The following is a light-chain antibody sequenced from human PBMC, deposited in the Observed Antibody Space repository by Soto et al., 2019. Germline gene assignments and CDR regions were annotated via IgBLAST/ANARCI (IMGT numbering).Light chain of an antibody. Sequence: EIVLTQSPGTLSLSPWERATLSCRASQSVSSYYLAWYQQKPGQAPRLLIYDASNRATGIPDRFSGSGSGTDFTLIISRLEPEDFAVYYCQHYGFSPPITFGQGTRLEIK. CDR1: QSVSSYY. CDR2: DAS. CDR3: QHYGFSPPIT. V-gene: IGKV3-20*01. J-gene: IGKJ5*01.